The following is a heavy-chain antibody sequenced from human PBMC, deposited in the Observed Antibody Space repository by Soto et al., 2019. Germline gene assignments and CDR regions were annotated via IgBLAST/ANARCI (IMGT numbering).Heavy chain of an antibody. J-gene: IGHJ4*02. D-gene: IGHD6-19*01. V-gene: IGHV3-48*02. CDR3: ARDSAVAGTIDY. Sequence: ESGGGLVQPGGSLRLSCAASGFIFSSFSMNWVRQTPGKGLEWVSYISSRSSTIYYADSVKGRFTISRDNARNSVYLQMNGLRDEDTAVYYCARDSAVAGTIDYWGQGTLVTVPS. CDR1: GFIFSSFS. CDR2: ISSRSSTI.